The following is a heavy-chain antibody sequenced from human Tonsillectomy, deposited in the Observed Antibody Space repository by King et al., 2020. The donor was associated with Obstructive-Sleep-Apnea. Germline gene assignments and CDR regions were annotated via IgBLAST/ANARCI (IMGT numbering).Heavy chain of an antibody. CDR2: INTNSGGT. Sequence: VQLVESGAEVKKPGASVKVSFKASGYTFTGYYMHWVRQGPGQGLEWMGWINTNSGGTSDAQKFQGWVTMTRDTSISTAYMELSRLAFDDTAVYYCARERLGGTGTTYYYYGMDVWGQGTTVTVSS. CDR1: GYTFTGYY. D-gene: IGHD1-1*01. CDR3: ARERLGGTGTTYYYYGMDV. V-gene: IGHV1-2*04. J-gene: IGHJ6*02.